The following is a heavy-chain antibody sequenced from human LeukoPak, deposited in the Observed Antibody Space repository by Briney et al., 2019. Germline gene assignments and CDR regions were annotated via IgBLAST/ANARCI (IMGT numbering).Heavy chain of an antibody. V-gene: IGHV3-21*01. J-gene: IGHJ5*02. Sequence: GGSLRLSCAASGFTFSSYSMNWVRQAPGKGLEWVSSISSSSSYIYYADSVKGRFTISRDNAKNSLYLQMNSLRAEDTAVYYCARDYYDSSGYPVTNWFDPWGQGTLVTVSS. CDR3: ARDYYDSSGYPVTNWFDP. CDR2: ISSSSSYI. D-gene: IGHD3-22*01. CDR1: GFTFSSYS.